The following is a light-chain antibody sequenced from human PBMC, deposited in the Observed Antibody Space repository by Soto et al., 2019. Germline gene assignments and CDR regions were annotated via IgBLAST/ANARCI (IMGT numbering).Light chain of an antibody. J-gene: IGKJ5*01. CDR1: QSVSSY. CDR3: QQRSIWPLT. Sequence: EIVMTQSPPTLSVSPGERATLSCRASQSVSSYFAWYQQKPGQAPRLLIYDASNRATGIPARFSGSGSGTDFTLTISSLEAEDFAVYYCQQRSIWPLTFGQGTRLEIK. CDR2: DAS. V-gene: IGKV3-11*01.